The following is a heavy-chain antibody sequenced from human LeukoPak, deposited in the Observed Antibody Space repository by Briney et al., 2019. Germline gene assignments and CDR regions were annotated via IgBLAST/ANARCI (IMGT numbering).Heavy chain of an antibody. CDR3: TADVPGVGYGELDY. Sequence: GGSLRLSCAASGFTFSGAWMTWVRQAPGKGPEWVGRIKSKADGATIDYAAPVKGRFTISRDDSENTLYLQMSSLKTEDTAVYYCTADVPGVGYGELDYWGQGTLVTVSS. D-gene: IGHD4-17*01. CDR2: IKSKADGATI. V-gene: IGHV3-15*01. J-gene: IGHJ4*02. CDR1: GFTFSGAW.